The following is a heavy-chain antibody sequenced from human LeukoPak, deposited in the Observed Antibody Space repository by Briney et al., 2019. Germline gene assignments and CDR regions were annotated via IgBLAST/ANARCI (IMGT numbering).Heavy chain of an antibody. J-gene: IGHJ4*02. V-gene: IGHV4-38-2*02. D-gene: IGHD6-13*01. Sequence: SETLSLTCTVSGYSISSGYYWGWIRQPPGKGLVWIGSIYHSGSTYYNPSLKSRVTISVDTSKNQFSLKLSSVTAADTAVYYCARDQEDSSSLGYWGQGTLVTVSS. CDR2: IYHSGST. CDR1: GYSISSGYY. CDR3: ARDQEDSSSLGY.